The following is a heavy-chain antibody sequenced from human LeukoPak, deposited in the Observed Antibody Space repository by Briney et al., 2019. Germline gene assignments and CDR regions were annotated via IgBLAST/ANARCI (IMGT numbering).Heavy chain of an antibody. CDR2: IIPIFGTA. J-gene: IGHJ5*02. Sequence: SVKVSCKASGGTFSSYAISWVRQAPGQGLEWMGGIIPIFGTANYAQKFQGRVTITADKSTSTAYMELSSLKASDTAMYYCARQRFTTRAYAGNWFDPWGQGTLVTVSS. CDR3: ARQRFTTRAYAGNWFDP. D-gene: IGHD3-16*01. V-gene: IGHV1-69*06. CDR1: GGTFSSYA.